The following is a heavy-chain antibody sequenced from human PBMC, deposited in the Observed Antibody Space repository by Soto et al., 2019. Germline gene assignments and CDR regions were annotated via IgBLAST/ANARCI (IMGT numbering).Heavy chain of an antibody. D-gene: IGHD3-9*01. CDR3: ASSTYYDILTGYYTASDFDC. J-gene: IGHJ4*02. CDR1: GFTFSSYG. V-gene: IGHV3-33*01. Sequence: QVQLVESGGGVVQPGRSLRLSCAASGFTFSSYGMHWVRQAPGKGLEWVAVIWYDGSNKYYADSVKGRFTISRDNSKNTLYLQMNSLRAEETAVYYCASSTYYDILTGYYTASDFDCWGQGTPVTVSS. CDR2: IWYDGSNK.